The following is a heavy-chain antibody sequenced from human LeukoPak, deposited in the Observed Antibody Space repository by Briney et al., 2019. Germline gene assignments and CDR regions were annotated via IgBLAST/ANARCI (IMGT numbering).Heavy chain of an antibody. CDR1: GFTFSSYG. CDR3: ARGQSPSYYDMDV. V-gene: IGHV3-33*01. J-gene: IGHJ6*02. CDR2: IWYDGSNK. Sequence: GTSLRLSCAASGFTFSSYGMHWVRQSPGKGLEWVAVIWYDGSNKYYADSVKGRFTTSRDNSKNTLHLQMNSLRAEDTAVYHCARGQSPSYYDMDVWGQGTTVTVSS. D-gene: IGHD6-19*01.